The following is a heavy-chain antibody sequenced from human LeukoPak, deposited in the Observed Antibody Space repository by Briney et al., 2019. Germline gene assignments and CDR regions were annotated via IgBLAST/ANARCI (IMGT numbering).Heavy chain of an antibody. CDR3: ARPDY. Sequence: ASVKVSCKASGYTLTGYYMHWLRPAAAQGLEWMGWINPNSGGTHYAQKFQGRVTMTRDTSIRTADMELSRLRSDDTAVYYCARPDYWGQGTLVTVSS. J-gene: IGHJ4*02. CDR2: INPNSGGT. V-gene: IGHV1-2*02. CDR1: GYTLTGYY.